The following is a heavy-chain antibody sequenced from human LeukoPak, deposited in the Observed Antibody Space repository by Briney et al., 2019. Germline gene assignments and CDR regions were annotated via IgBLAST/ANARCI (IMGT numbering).Heavy chain of an antibody. CDR1: GGSISSGDYY. Sequence: SQTLSLTCTVSGGSISSGDYYWSWIRQPPGKGLEWIGYIYYSGSTYYNPSLKSRVTISVDRSKNQFSLKLSSVTAADTAVYYCARGGVHYGDLTNWFDPWGQGTLVTVSS. J-gene: IGHJ5*02. D-gene: IGHD4-17*01. CDR3: ARGGVHYGDLTNWFDP. V-gene: IGHV4-30-4*01. CDR2: IYYSGST.